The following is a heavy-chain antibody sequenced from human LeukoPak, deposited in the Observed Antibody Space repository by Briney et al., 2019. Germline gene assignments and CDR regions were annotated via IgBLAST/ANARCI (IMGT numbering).Heavy chain of an antibody. V-gene: IGHV4-39*01. CDR3: ARQSSDYYYYYIDV. Sequence: SETLSLTRTVSGGSISSSHYYWGWIRQSPGKGLEWIGSIYYSGTTYYNPSLESRVTISDDTSMNRFSLMLTSLTAADTAVYYRARQSSDYYYYYIDVWGEGTTVIVSS. J-gene: IGHJ6*03. CDR1: GGSISSSHYY. CDR2: IYYSGTT.